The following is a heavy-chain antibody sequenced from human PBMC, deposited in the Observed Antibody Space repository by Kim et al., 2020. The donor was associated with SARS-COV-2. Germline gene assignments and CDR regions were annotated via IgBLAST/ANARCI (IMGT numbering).Heavy chain of an antibody. D-gene: IGHD6-19*01. V-gene: IGHV4-30-4*01. CDR2: IYHSGST. Sequence: SETLSLTCSVSGGSINGGEYYWSWIRQPPGKGLEWIGYIYHSGSTYYNPSLKSRATISVDTSKNQFSLKLNSVTAADTAVYYCARDSECSDNLRACGIAVWGQGTSVTGAS. J-gene: IGHJ6*02. CDR1: GGSINGGEYY. CDR3: ARDSECSDNLRACGIAV.